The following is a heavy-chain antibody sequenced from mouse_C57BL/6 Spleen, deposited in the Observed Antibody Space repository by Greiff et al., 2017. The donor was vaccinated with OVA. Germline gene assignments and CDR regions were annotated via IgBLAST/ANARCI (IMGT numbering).Heavy chain of an antibody. CDR3: ARAGDYLYAMDY. CDR2: IDPSASYT. Sequence: QVQLQQPGAELVKPGASVKLSCKASGYTFTSYWMQWVKQRPGQGLEWIGEIDPSASYTNYNQKFKGQATLTVNTSPNTADMQLSSLTSEDSAVYYCARAGDYLYAMDYWGQGTSVTVAS. V-gene: IGHV1-50*01. J-gene: IGHJ4*01. D-gene: IGHD2-4*01. CDR1: GYTFTSYW.